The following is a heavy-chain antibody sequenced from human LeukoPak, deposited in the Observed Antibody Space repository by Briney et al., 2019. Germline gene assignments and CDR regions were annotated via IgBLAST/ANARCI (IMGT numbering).Heavy chain of an antibody. CDR2: IIPIFGTA. Sequence: SVTVSCKASGGTFSSYAISWVRQAPGQGLEWMGGIIPIFGTANYAQKFQGRVTITADESTSTAYMELSSLRSEDTAVYYCARKYDSSGYAFDYWGQGTLVTVSS. D-gene: IGHD3-22*01. CDR3: ARKYDSSGYAFDY. V-gene: IGHV1-69*13. J-gene: IGHJ4*02. CDR1: GGTFSSYA.